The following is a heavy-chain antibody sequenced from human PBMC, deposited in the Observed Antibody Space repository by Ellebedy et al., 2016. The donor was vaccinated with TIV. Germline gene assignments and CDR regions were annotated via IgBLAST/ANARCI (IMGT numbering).Heavy chain of an antibody. Sequence: SETLSLXXMAPGVSITSGGYYWSWIRQYPGRGLEWIGYMYYSGTTYYNPSLKSRVTISVDTSKNHLSLKLTSVTAADTAVYYCARDRPYCSGGICYVDVGGAEYWYFDLWGRGTLVTVSS. CDR1: GVSITSGGYY. D-gene: IGHD2-15*01. CDR2: MYYSGTT. J-gene: IGHJ2*01. V-gene: IGHV4-31*03. CDR3: ARDRPYCSGGICYVDVGGAEYWYFDL.